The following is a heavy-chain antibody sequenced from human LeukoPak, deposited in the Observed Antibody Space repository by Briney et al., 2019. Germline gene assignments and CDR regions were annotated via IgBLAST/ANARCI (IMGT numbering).Heavy chain of an antibody. CDR1: GFTVSSNY. J-gene: IGHJ3*02. CDR2: IKQDGSDE. D-gene: IGHD3-9*01. V-gene: IGHV3-7*01. Sequence: PGGSLRLSCAASGFTVSSNYMSWVRQAPGKGLEWVANIKQDGSDEYYVDSVKGRFTISRDNAQSSLWLQMNSLRAEDTAVYYCARAWSFDTIDDAFHIWGQGTMVTVSS. CDR3: ARAWSFDTIDDAFHI.